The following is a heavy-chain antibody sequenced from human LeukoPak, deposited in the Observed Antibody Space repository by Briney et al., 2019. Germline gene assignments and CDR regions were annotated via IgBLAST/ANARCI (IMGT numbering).Heavy chain of an antibody. CDR1: GGSISSSSYY. V-gene: IGHV4-61*05. D-gene: IGHD3-22*01. CDR2: IYYSGST. Sequence: PSETLSLTCTVSGGSISSSSYYWGWIRQPPGKGLEWIGYIYYSGSTNYNPSLKSRVTISVDTSKNQFSLKLSSVTAADTAVYYCARVSTMIVGSLDYWGQGTLVTVSS. CDR3: ARVSTMIVGSLDY. J-gene: IGHJ4*02.